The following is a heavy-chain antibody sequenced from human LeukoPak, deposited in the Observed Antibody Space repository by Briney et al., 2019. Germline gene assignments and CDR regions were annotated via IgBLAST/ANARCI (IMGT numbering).Heavy chain of an antibody. CDR1: GYSFSSHW. Sequence: GESLKISCKGSGYSFSSHWIAWVRQMPGKGLEWMGIVYPGDSGTTYGPSFQGQVTISADKSISTAYLQWSSLEASDTAMYYCARHGVVVSGTIDYWGQGTLVTVSS. V-gene: IGHV5-51*01. D-gene: IGHD2-21*01. CDR2: VYPGDSGT. CDR3: ARHGVVVSGTIDY. J-gene: IGHJ4*02.